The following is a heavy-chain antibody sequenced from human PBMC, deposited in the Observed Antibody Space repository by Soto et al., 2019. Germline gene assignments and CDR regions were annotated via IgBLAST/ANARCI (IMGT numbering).Heavy chain of an antibody. Sequence: PSETQSLTSAVYGGYFRGYCWSWIRQPPGKGLEWIGEINHSGSTNYNPSLKSRVTISVDTSKNQFSLKLSSVTAADTAVYYCARGRHDIVVVVAATHFDYWGQGTLVTVSS. CDR2: INHSGST. J-gene: IGHJ4*02. V-gene: IGHV4-34*01. D-gene: IGHD2-15*01. CDR3: ARGRHDIVVVVAATHFDY. CDR1: GGYFRGYC.